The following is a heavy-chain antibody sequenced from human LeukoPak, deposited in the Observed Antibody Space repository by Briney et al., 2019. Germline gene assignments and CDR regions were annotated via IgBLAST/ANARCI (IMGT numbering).Heavy chain of an antibody. CDR1: GYTFTGYY. V-gene: IGHV1-2*02. Sequence: EASVKVSCKASGYTFTGYYMHWVRQAPGQGLEWMGWINPNSGGTNYAQKFQGRVTVTRDTSISTAYLELSRLRSDDTAVYYCAREHGSGGKGIDIWGQGTMVTVSS. J-gene: IGHJ3*02. CDR2: INPNSGGT. CDR3: AREHGSGGKGIDI. D-gene: IGHD3-10*01.